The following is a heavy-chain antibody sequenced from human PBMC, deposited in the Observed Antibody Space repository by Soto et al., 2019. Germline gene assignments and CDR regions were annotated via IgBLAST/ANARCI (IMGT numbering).Heavy chain of an antibody. CDR1: GGTFSSYA. J-gene: IGHJ5*02. D-gene: IGHD6-13*01. Sequence: QVQLVQSGAEVKKPGSSVKVSCKASGGTFSSYAISWVRQAPGQVLEWMGGIIPIFGTANYAQKFQGRVTITADKSTCTADMELGSLRSEDTAVYYCARVGSSLGLTATGENWFDPWGQGTLVTVST. CDR2: IIPIFGTA. V-gene: IGHV1-69*06. CDR3: ARVGSSLGLTATGENWFDP.